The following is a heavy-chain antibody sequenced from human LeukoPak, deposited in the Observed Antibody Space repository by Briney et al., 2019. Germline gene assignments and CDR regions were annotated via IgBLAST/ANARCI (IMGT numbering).Heavy chain of an antibody. CDR1: GGSISSYY. CDR2: IYTSGST. J-gene: IGHJ3*02. CDR3: ARNFGDFWSGLQRFYFDI. Sequence: PSETLSLTCTVSGGSISSYYWSWIRQPAGKGLEWIGRIYTSGSTNYNPSLKSRVTMSVDTSKNQFSLKLSSVTAADTAVYYCARNFGDFWSGLQRFYFDIWGQGTMVTVSS. V-gene: IGHV4-4*07. D-gene: IGHD3-3*01.